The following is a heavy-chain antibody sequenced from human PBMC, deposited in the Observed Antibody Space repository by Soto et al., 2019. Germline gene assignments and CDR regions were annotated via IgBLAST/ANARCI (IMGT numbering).Heavy chain of an antibody. J-gene: IGHJ4*02. Sequence: ASVKVSCKASGYSFTGNSMHWVRQAPGQGLEWMGWINPNNGGTNYAQRFRGWVTMTRDTSVSTAYMDLNRLKSDDTAVYYCAREAGNSREYYFDYWGQGTLVTVSS. V-gene: IGHV1-2*04. CDR1: GYSFTGNS. CDR2: INPNNGGT. D-gene: IGHD6-13*01. CDR3: AREAGNSREYYFDY.